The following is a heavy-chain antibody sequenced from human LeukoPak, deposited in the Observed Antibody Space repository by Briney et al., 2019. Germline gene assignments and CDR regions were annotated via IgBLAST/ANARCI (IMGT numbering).Heavy chain of an antibody. Sequence: GGTLRLSCGACRFTFNSYDMSWVRQAPGKGLEGVSAISDSGGSTYYADSVKGRFTISRDNSKNTLYLQMNSLRAEDTAVYYCARTTDYSSGFDYWGQGTLVTVSS. V-gene: IGHV3-23*01. CDR1: RFTFNSYD. CDR3: ARTTDYSSGFDY. J-gene: IGHJ4*02. D-gene: IGHD6-19*01. CDR2: ISDSGGST.